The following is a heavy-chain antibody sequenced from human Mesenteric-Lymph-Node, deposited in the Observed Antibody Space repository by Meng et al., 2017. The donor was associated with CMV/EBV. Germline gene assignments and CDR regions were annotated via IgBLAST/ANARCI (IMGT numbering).Heavy chain of an antibody. V-gene: IGHV3-48*04. J-gene: IGHJ6*02. CDR1: GFTFSSYS. Sequence: GESLKISCAASGFTFSSYSMNWVRQAPGKGLEWVSYISSSSSTIYYADSVKGRFTISRDNAKNSLYLQMNSLRAEDTAVYYCARDLTVGFSPIYYYYGMDVWGQGTTVTVSS. CDR3: ARDLTVGFSPIYYYYGMDV. D-gene: IGHD3-9*01. CDR2: ISSSSSTI.